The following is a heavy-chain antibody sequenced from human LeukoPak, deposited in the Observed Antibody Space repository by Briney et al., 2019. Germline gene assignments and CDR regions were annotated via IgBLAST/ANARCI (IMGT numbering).Heavy chain of an antibody. CDR3: VASIISPSNY. J-gene: IGHJ4*02. D-gene: IGHD3-10*01. Sequence: GGSLRLSCAASGFTFSSYGMYWVRQAPGKGLEWVAFTRYDGSNKYYADSVKGRFTISRDNAKNSLYLQMNSLRAEDTAVYYCVASIISPSNYWGLGTLVTVSS. CDR2: TRYDGSNK. CDR1: GFTFSSYG. V-gene: IGHV3-30*02.